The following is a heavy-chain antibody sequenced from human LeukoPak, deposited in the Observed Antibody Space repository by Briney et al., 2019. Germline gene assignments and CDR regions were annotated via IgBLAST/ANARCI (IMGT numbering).Heavy chain of an antibody. D-gene: IGHD4-17*01. Sequence: PSGTLSLTCAVSGGSISSSNWWSWVRQPPGKGLEWIGSIYYSGSTYYNPSLKSRVTISVDTSKNQFSLKLSSVTAADTAVYYCARINGGYLEWGQGTLVTVSS. CDR3: ARINGGYLE. CDR2: IYYSGST. CDR1: GGSISSSNW. J-gene: IGHJ4*02. V-gene: IGHV4-4*02.